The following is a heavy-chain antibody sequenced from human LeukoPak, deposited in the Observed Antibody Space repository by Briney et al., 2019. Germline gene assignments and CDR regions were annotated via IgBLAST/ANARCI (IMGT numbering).Heavy chain of an antibody. Sequence: PGGSLRLSCAASGFTFSSNYMSWVRQAPGKGLEWVSVIYSGGSTCYADSVKGRFTISRDNSKNTLYLQMNSLRAEDTAVYYCAKFVLTVGALGAFDIWGQGTMVTVSS. V-gene: IGHV3-53*01. CDR3: AKFVLTVGALGAFDI. J-gene: IGHJ3*02. CDR1: GFTFSSNY. D-gene: IGHD4-23*01. CDR2: IYSGGST.